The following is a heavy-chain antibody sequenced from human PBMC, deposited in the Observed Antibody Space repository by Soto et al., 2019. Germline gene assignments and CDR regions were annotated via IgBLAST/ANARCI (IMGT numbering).Heavy chain of an antibody. Sequence: EVQLVESGGGLAKPGGSLRLSCAASGFTFSSYSMNWVRQAPGKGLEWVATISSTSDYIYYADSGKGRFTISRDNAKNSMSLQMNGQAAEDKGVYYCATRGIITGGFDYWRQGTLVNASS. CDR3: ATRGIITGGFDY. V-gene: IGHV3-21*01. D-gene: IGHD1-20*01. CDR1: GFTFSSYS. J-gene: IGHJ4*02. CDR2: ISSTSDYI.